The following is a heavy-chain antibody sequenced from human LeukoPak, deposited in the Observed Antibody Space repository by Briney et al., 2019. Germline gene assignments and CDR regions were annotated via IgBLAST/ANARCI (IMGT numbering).Heavy chain of an antibody. CDR2: ISSSGFK. V-gene: IGHV3-69-1*01. J-gene: IGHJ3*02. CDR1: GFTFSSYS. Sequence: GGSLRLSCAASGFTFSSYSMNWVRQAPGKGLVWVSSISSSGFKYYADSVKGRLTISRDNAKNSLYLQMNSLRAEDTAVYYCARDSSGYHLGGRGAFDIWGQGTMVTVSS. CDR3: ARDSSGYHLGGRGAFDI. D-gene: IGHD3-22*01.